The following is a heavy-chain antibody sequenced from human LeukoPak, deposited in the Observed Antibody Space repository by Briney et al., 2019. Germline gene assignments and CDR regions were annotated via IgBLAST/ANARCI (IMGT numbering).Heavy chain of an antibody. CDR3: ARVYSGFLLDGMDV. Sequence: GGSLRLSCAASGFTFSSHWMHWVRQAPGKGLVWVSRINSDGSSTSYADSVKGRFTISRDNAKNSLYLQMNSLRAEDTAVYYCARVYSGFLLDGMDVWGQGTTVTVSS. J-gene: IGHJ6*02. CDR2: INSDGSST. D-gene: IGHD5-12*01. CDR1: GFTFSSHW. V-gene: IGHV3-74*01.